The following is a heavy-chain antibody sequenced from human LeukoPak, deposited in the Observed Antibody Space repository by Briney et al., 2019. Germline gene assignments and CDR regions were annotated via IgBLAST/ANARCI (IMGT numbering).Heavy chain of an antibody. V-gene: IGHV3-23*05. CDR2: IYTGGNT. Sequence: GGSLRLSCAASGFTFNSYAMSWVRQAPGKGLEWVSTIYTGGNTYYAASVKGRFAISRDFSKNTVFLHMNSLRAEDTAMYYCARGDDSGYYDYFDCWGQGALVTVSS. D-gene: IGHD3-22*01. CDR1: GFTFNSYA. CDR3: ARGDDSGYYDYFDC. J-gene: IGHJ4*02.